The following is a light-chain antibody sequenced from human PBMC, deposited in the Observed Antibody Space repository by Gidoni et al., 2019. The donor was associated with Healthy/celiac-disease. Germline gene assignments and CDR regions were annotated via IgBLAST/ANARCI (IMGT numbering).Light chain of an antibody. CDR3: QQYGSSPYI. V-gene: IGKV3-20*01. Sequence: EIVLTQSPGTLSLSPGGRATLSCRASQSVSGSYLAWYQQKPGQAPRLLIYGASSRATGIPDRFSGSGSGTDFTLTISRQEPEDVAVYYCQQYGSSPYIFXQXTKLEIK. CDR2: GAS. CDR1: QSVSGSY. J-gene: IGKJ2*01.